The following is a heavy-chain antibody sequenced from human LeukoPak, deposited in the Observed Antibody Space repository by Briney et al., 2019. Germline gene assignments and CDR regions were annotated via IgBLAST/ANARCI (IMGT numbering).Heavy chain of an antibody. Sequence: GGSLRLSCAASGFTFSSYSMNWVRQAPGKGLEWVSSISSSSSYIYYADSVKGRFTISRDNAKNSLYLQMNSLRAEDTAVYYCARFVTAAGLLDYWGQGTLDTVSS. V-gene: IGHV3-21*01. CDR1: GFTFSSYS. CDR3: ARFVTAAGLLDY. D-gene: IGHD6-13*01. J-gene: IGHJ4*02. CDR2: ISSSSSYI.